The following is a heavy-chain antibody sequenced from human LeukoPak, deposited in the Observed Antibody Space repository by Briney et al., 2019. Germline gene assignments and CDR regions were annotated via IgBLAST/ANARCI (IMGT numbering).Heavy chain of an antibody. CDR3: ARDRLQLQS. V-gene: IGHV4-34*01. CDR1: GGSFSGYY. J-gene: IGHJ5*02. Sequence: SETLSLTCAVYGGSFSGYYWSWIRRPPGKGLEWIGKINHSGSTNYNPSLKSRVTISVETSKNQFSLKRSSVTAADTAVYYCARDRLQLQSWGQGTLVTVSS. D-gene: IGHD1-1*01. CDR2: INHSGST.